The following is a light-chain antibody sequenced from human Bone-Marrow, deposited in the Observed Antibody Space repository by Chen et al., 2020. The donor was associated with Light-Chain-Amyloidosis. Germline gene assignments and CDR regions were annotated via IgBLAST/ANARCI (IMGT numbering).Light chain of an antibody. V-gene: IGLV3-25*03. CDR1: DLPTKY. CDR3: QSADSSGTYEVI. Sequence: SYELTQPPSVSVSPGQMARKTLSGDDLPTKYANWYQKKPDQATVPVIHRDTEMPSGISERFSGSSSGTTATLTISGVQAEDEADYHCQSADSSGTYEVIFGGGTKLTVL. J-gene: IGLJ2*01. CDR2: RDT.